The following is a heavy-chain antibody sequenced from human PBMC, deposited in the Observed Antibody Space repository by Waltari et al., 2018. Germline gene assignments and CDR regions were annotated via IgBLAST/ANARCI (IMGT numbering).Heavy chain of an antibody. CDR2: INPDGXGE. D-gene: IGHD3-10*01. CDR1: GFGFRGSW. CDR3: ARDPAFGAFDX. J-gene: IGHJ3*01. Sequence: VXLLESGXGLVQPGGSXRLSCAASGFGFRGSWMTWVRQAPGKGLXWVAXINPDGXGEYYVDSVXGRFTISRDNTKNSLYLXXNSLRPDDXAXYFXARDPAFGAFDXWGQGTXVTVSS. V-gene: IGHV3-7*01.